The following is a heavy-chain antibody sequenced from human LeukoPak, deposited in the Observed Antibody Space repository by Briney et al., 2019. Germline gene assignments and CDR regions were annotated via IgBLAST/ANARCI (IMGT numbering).Heavy chain of an antibody. J-gene: IGHJ4*02. Sequence: SETLSPTCTVSGGSIRNFYWSWIRQTPGKGLEWIGYVYNSGTSYNPSLKSRVTISMDTSKNQFSLNLNSVTAADTALYYCARDYGGKFDCWGQGTLVTVSS. CDR3: ARDYGGKFDC. D-gene: IGHD4-23*01. CDR2: VYNSGT. V-gene: IGHV4-59*01. CDR1: GGSIRNFY.